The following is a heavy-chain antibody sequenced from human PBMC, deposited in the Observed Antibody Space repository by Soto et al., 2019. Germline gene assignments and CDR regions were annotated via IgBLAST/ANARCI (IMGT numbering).Heavy chain of an antibody. J-gene: IGHJ5*02. CDR3: ARDAVPAAGPNWFDP. V-gene: IGHV1-2*02. Sequence: ASVKVSCKASGYTFTSYGISWVRKAPGQGLEWMGWINPNSGGTNYAQKFQGRVTMTRDTTISTAYMELSRLRSDDTAVYYCARDAVPAAGPNWFDPWGQGTLVTVSS. D-gene: IGHD2-2*01. CDR2: INPNSGGT. CDR1: GYTFTSYG.